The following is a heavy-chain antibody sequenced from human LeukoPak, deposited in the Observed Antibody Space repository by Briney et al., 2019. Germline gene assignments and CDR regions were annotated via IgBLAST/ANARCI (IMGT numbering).Heavy chain of an antibody. CDR2: IWYDGSNK. D-gene: IGHD3-22*01. CDR3: AKLGSSGYYGAFDI. CDR1: GFTFSSYG. Sequence: GRSLRLSCAASGFTFSSYGMHWVRQAPGKGLEWVAVIWYDGSNKYYADSVKGRFTISRDNSKNTLYLQMNSLRAEDTAVYYCAKLGSSGYYGAFDIWGQGTMVTVSS. J-gene: IGHJ3*02. V-gene: IGHV3-33*06.